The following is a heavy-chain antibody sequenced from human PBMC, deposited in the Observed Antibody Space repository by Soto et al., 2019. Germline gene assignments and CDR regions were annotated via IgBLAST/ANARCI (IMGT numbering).Heavy chain of an antibody. CDR1: GGSISSGGYS. V-gene: IGHV4-30-2*01. CDR3: ARVPGP. D-gene: IGHD7-27*01. J-gene: IGHJ5*02. CDR2: MYHSGST. Sequence: QLQLQESGSGLVKPSQTLSLTCAVSGGSISSGGYSWSWIRQPPGKGLEWIGYMYHSGSTYYNPSLKSRVTISVDRSKNQFSLKRSSVTAADTAVYYCARVPGPWGQGTLVTVSS.